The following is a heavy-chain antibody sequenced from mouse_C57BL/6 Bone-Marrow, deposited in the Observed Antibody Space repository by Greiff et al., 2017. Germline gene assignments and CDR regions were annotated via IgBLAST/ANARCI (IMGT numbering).Heavy chain of an antibody. Sequence: EVMLVESGEGLVKPGGSLKLSCAASGFTFSSYAMSWVRQTPEKRLEWVAYISSGGDYIYYADTVKGRFTISRDNARNTLYLQMSSLKSEDTAMYYCTRDGGYYGSSPFADWGQGTLVTVSA. CDR1: GFTFSSYA. J-gene: IGHJ3*01. V-gene: IGHV5-9-1*02. CDR3: TRDGGYYGSSPFAD. CDR2: ISSGGDYI. D-gene: IGHD1-1*01.